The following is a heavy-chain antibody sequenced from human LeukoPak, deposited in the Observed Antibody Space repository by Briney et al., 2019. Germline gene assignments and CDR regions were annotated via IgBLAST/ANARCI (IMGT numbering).Heavy chain of an antibody. Sequence: SVKVSCKASGGTFSNYAINRVRQAPGQGLEWMGGIIPEFGTENYAQKFQGRVTITADESTNTAYMELSRLRSEDTAVYYCARGVIVVPTAVLTLWGQGTLVTVSS. CDR1: GGTFSNYA. CDR3: ARGVIVVPTAVLTL. CDR2: IIPEFGTE. J-gene: IGHJ4*02. D-gene: IGHD2-2*01. V-gene: IGHV1-69*13.